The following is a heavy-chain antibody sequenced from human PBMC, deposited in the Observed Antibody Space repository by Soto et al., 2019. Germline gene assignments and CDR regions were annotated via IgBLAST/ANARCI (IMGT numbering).Heavy chain of an antibody. Sequence: ASVKVSCKASRYTFTSNGISWVRQAHGQGLEWMGWISAYNGNTNYAQKLQGRVTMTTDTSTSTAYMELRSLRSDDTAVYYCARTPSVVVVAATPDYFDYWGQGTLVTVSS. CDR3: ARTPSVVVVAATPDYFDY. CDR2: ISAYNGNT. CDR1: RYTFTSNG. J-gene: IGHJ4*02. D-gene: IGHD2-15*01. V-gene: IGHV1-18*01.